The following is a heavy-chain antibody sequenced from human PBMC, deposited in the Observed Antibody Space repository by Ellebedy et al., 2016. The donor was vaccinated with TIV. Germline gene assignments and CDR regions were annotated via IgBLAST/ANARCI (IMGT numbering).Heavy chain of an antibody. V-gene: IGHV3-21*01. CDR1: GFTFSSYS. D-gene: IGHD3-10*01. Sequence: GGSLRLSCAASGFTFSSYSMNWVRQAPGKGLEWVSSISSSSSYIYYADSVKGRFTISRDNAKNSLYLQMNSLRAEDTAVYYCARDRDWYGEMDYWGQGTLVTVSS. CDR2: ISSSSSYI. J-gene: IGHJ4*02. CDR3: ARDRDWYGEMDY.